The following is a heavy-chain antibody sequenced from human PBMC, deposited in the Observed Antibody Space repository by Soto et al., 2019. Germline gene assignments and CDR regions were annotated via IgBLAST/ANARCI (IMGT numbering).Heavy chain of an antibody. CDR3: TTRVVIVSGMRATVAGDY. D-gene: IGHD6-19*01. V-gene: IGHV3-15*07. Sequence: EVQLVESGGGLVKPGGSLRLSCAASGFTFSNAWLNWVRQAPGKGLEWVGRIKSKTDGGATDHPAPVKGRFTISRDDSKIMLYLQMNSLKTEDTAVYYCTTRVVIVSGMRATVAGDYWGQGTLVTVSS. J-gene: IGHJ4*02. CDR1: GFTFSNAW. CDR2: IKSKTDGGAT.